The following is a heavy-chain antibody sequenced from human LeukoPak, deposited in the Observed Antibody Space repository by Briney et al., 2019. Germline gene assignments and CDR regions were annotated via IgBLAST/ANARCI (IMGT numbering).Heavy chain of an antibody. Sequence: PSETLSPTSAVYGGSFSGYYWSWIRQPPGKGLEWIGEINHSGSTNYNPSLKSRVTISVDTSKNQFSLKLSSVTAADTAVYYCARGRRIAAAGNSFFDYWGQGTLVTVSS. D-gene: IGHD6-13*01. CDR1: GGSFSGYY. V-gene: IGHV4-34*01. CDR3: ARGRRIAAAGNSFFDY. CDR2: INHSGST. J-gene: IGHJ4*02.